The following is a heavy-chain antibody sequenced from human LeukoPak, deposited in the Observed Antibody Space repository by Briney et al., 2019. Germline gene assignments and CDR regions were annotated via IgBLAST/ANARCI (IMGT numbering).Heavy chain of an antibody. CDR3: ARHRFTSSSSYFDY. V-gene: IGHV4-4*09. CDR1: GGSIGGYY. J-gene: IGHJ4*02. CDR2: IYTTGST. D-gene: IGHD6-6*01. Sequence: PSETLSLTCIVSGGSIGGYYWSWIRQPPGKGLQWIGYIYTTGSTNYNPSFKSRVTISVDTSKNQFSLELSSVIAADTAVYYCARHRFTSSSSYFDYWGQGTLVTVSS.